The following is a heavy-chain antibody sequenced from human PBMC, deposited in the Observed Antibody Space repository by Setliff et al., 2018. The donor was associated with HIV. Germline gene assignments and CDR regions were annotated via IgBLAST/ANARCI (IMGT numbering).Heavy chain of an antibody. CDR2: INPDSTAT. CDR3: ARKLRPGHGVDV. CDR1: GFTFSASW. Sequence: PGGSLRLSCTASGFTFSASWMTWVRQAPGKGLEWVALINPDSTATYYVDSVKGRFTISRDNAKNSMDLQMNSLRAEDTTIYYCARKLRPGHGVDVWGQGTTVTVSS. D-gene: IGHD3-10*01. V-gene: IGHV3-7*01. J-gene: IGHJ6*02.